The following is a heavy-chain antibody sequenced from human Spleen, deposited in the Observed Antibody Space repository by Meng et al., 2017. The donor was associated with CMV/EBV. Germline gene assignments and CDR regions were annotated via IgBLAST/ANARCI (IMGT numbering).Heavy chain of an antibody. Sequence: GESLKISCAASGFTFSSYGMHWVRQTPGKGLEWVAFIRYDGSNKYYADSVKGRFTISRDNSKNTLYLQMNSLRAEDTAVYYCAKDRRFDPWGQGTLVTVSS. J-gene: IGHJ5*02. CDR3: AKDRRFDP. V-gene: IGHV3-30*02. CDR2: IRYDGSNK. CDR1: GFTFSSYG.